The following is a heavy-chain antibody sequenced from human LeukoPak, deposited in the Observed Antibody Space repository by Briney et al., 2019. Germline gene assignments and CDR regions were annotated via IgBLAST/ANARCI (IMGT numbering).Heavy chain of an antibody. CDR1: GGSFSGYY. CDR3: ARESVVPAARQYNWFDP. J-gene: IGHJ5*02. CDR2: INHSGST. V-gene: IGHV4-34*01. D-gene: IGHD2-2*01. Sequence: SETLSLTCAVYGGSFSGYYWSWIRQSPGKGLEWIGEINHSGSTNYNPSLKSRVTISVDTSKNQFSLKLSSVTAADTAVYYCARESVVPAARQYNWFDPWGQGTLVTVSS.